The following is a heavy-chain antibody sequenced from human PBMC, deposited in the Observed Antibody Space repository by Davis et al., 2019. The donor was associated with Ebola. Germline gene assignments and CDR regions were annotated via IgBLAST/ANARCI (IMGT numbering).Heavy chain of an antibody. V-gene: IGHV1-46*03. D-gene: IGHD6-19*01. CDR3: ARAKSVAGTPYYFDY. CDR2: IDPAGGTT. CDR1: GYIFTTYY. Sequence: ASVKVSCKASGYIFTTYYMHWVRQAPGQGLEWMGIIDPAGGTTTYPQNFQGRVTMTRDTSTSTVYMQLTSLRFEDTAVYYCARAKSVAGTPYYFDYWGQGALVTVSS. J-gene: IGHJ4*02.